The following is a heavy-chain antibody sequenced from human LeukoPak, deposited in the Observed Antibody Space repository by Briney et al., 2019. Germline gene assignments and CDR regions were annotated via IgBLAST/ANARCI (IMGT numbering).Heavy chain of an antibody. V-gene: IGHV4-39*01. Sequence: PSETLSLTCTVSGGSIRSSYYYWGWIRQPPGKGLEWIGSIYASGSTYYNPSLKSRVTISVDTSKNQFSLKLNSVTAADTAVYYCARHYGLWGQGTLVTVSS. D-gene: IGHD3-10*01. CDR2: IYASGST. CDR1: GGSIRSSYYY. J-gene: IGHJ4*02. CDR3: ARHYGL.